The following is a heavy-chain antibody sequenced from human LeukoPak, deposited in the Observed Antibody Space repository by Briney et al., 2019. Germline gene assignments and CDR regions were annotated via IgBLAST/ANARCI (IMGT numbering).Heavy chain of an antibody. J-gene: IGHJ4*02. V-gene: IGHV4-34*01. Sequence: SETLSLTCAVFGGSFSGYYWSWIRQPPGKGLEWIGRINHSGSTNYNPSLRSRVTISVGTSKNQFSLKVSSVTAADTAVYYCARDIAHSSGWGYFDNWGQGTLVTVSS. D-gene: IGHD6-19*01. CDR3: ARDIAHSSGWGYFDN. CDR2: INHSGST. CDR1: GGSFSGYY.